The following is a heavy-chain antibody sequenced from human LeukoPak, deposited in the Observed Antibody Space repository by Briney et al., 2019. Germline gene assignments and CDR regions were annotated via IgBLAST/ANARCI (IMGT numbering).Heavy chain of an antibody. D-gene: IGHD3-3*01. J-gene: IGHJ4*02. CDR2: ISGSGSST. Sequence: PGGSMRLSCAASGFTFSSYAMSWVRQAPGKGLEWVSAISGSGSSTYYADSVKGRFTISRDNSKNTLYLQMNSLRAEDTAVYYCAKDLGFWGGYLGGDWGQGTLVTVSS. V-gene: IGHV3-23*01. CDR3: AKDLGFWGGYLGGD. CDR1: GFTFSSYA.